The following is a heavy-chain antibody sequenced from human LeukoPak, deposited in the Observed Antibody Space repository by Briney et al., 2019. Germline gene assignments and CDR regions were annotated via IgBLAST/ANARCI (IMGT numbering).Heavy chain of an antibody. CDR1: GYTLSAYY. CDR2: INPNSGGT. Sequence: EASVKVFCKASGYTLSAYYMHWVRQAPGQGLEGMGWINPNSGGTNYAQNFQGRVTMTTDTSISTAYMEFSGLTSDDPAVYYCARDRWGRGDFDYWGQGTLVTVSP. D-gene: IGHD7-27*01. CDR3: ARDRWGRGDFDY. V-gene: IGHV1-2*02. J-gene: IGHJ4*02.